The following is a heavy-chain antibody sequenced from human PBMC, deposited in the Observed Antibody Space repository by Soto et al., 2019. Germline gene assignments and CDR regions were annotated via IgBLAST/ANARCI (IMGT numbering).Heavy chain of an antibody. CDR1: GGSFSGYY. CDR3: ARAMGSPYYYYYGMDV. CDR2: INHSGST. V-gene: IGHV4-34*01. J-gene: IGHJ6*02. D-gene: IGHD1-26*01. Sequence: PSETLSLTCAVYGGSFSGYYWSWIRQPPGKGLEWIGEINHSGSTNYNPSLKSRVTISVDTSKNQFSLKLSSVTAPDTSVYYCARAMGSPYYYYYGMDVWGQGTKVTVYS.